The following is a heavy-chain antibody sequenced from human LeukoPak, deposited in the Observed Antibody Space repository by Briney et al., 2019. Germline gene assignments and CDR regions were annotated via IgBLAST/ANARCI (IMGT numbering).Heavy chain of an antibody. CDR2: ISGSGGST. D-gene: IGHD3-22*01. Sequence: GGSLRLSCTASGFTFGDYAMSWVRQAPGKGLEWVSAISGSGGSTYYADSVKGRFTISRDNSKNTPYLQMNSLRAEDTAVYYCAKDDYDSSGDPPGFDSWGQGALVTVSS. CDR1: GFTFGDYA. CDR3: AKDDYDSSGDPPGFDS. V-gene: IGHV3-23*01. J-gene: IGHJ4*02.